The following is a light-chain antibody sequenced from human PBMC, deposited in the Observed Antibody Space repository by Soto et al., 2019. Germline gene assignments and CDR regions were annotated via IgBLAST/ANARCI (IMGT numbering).Light chain of an antibody. CDR3: QQSYSTPFT. CDR1: HSISTY. V-gene: IGKV1-39*01. J-gene: IGKJ5*01. Sequence: IQMTQSPSSLSTSVGYRLSITCRASHSISTYLNWYQQKPGKAPKLLIYAASSLQSGVPSRFSGSGSGTDFTLTINSLQPEDFATYYCQQSYSTPFTFGQGTRLEIK. CDR2: AAS.